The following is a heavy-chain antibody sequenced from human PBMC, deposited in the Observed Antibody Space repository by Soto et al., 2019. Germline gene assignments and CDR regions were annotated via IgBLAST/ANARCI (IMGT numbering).Heavy chain of an antibody. CDR2: IKQDGGHK. CDR1: GFIFRNYW. V-gene: IGHV3-7*03. CDR3: ARIGYSSSSLDY. D-gene: IGHD6-6*01. J-gene: IGHJ4*02. Sequence: GGSLRLSCASSGFIFRNYWMTWVRQAPGKGLEWVANIKQDGGHKYYVDSVKGRFTISRENAKNSLYRQISSRRVEDTAMYYCARIGYSSSSLDYWGLGTLVTV.